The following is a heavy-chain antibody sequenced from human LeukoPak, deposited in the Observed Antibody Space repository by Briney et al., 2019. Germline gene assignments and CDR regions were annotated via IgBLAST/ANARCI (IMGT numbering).Heavy chain of an antibody. V-gene: IGHV3-7*01. D-gene: IGHD6-13*01. Sequence: GGSLRLSCAASGFIFRNYWMTWVRQAPGKGLEWVANIKQDGSEKYYVDSVKGRFTISRDNAKNSLYLQMNSLRAEDTAVYYCARDFVPLCREGAAGRFDYWGQGTLVTVSS. CDR1: GFIFRNYW. CDR2: IKQDGSEK. J-gene: IGHJ4*02. CDR3: ARDFVPLCREGAAGRFDY.